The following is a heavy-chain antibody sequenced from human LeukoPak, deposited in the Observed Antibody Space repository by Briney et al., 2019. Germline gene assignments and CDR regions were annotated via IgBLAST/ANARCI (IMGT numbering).Heavy chain of an antibody. Sequence: GESLKISCKGSGYSFTTYFIGWVRQMPGKGLEWVGVINPGDSHTTYSPSFQGHVTISADKSISTAYLQWSSLKASDTAMYYCARQLDMVRGVTFNWFDPWGQGTLVTVSS. CDR1: GYSFTTYF. V-gene: IGHV5-51*01. J-gene: IGHJ5*02. D-gene: IGHD3-10*01. CDR3: ARQLDMVRGVTFNWFDP. CDR2: INPGDSHT.